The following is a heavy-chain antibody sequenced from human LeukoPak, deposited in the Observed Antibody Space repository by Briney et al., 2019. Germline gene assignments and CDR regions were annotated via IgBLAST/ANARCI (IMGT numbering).Heavy chain of an antibody. J-gene: IGHJ5*02. CDR3: ARDLSRGSSSWYVKDQNWFDP. CDR1: GYTFTSYG. Sequence: ASVKVSCKASGYTFTSYGISWVRQAPGQGLEWMGWISAYNGNTNYAQKLQGRVTMTTDTSTSTAYMELRSLRSDDTAVYYCARDLSRGSSSWYVKDQNWFDPWGQGTPVTVSS. CDR2: ISAYNGNT. D-gene: IGHD6-13*01. V-gene: IGHV1-18*01.